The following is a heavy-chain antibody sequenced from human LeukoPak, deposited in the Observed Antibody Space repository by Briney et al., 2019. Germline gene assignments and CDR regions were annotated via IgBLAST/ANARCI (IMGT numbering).Heavy chain of an antibody. J-gene: IGHJ5*02. Sequence: GGSLRLSCAASGFTFSSYGMHWVRQAPGKGLEWVAVISYDGSNKYYADSVKGRSTISRDNSKNTLYLQMNSLRAEDTAVYYCAKDPYGDYVSGNWFDPWGQGTLVTVSS. CDR2: ISYDGSNK. CDR1: GFTFSSYG. D-gene: IGHD4-17*01. V-gene: IGHV3-30*18. CDR3: AKDPYGDYVSGNWFDP.